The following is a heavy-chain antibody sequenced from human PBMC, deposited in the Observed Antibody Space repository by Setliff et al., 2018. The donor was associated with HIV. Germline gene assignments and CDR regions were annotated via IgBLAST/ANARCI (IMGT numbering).Heavy chain of an antibody. Sequence: SETLSLTCTVSGGSISSHYWSRIRQPPGKGLEWIGSIYSSGSTNYNPSLKSRVTMSVDTSKNQFSLKLRSVTAADTAVFYCARVKYSYAQGFYYGMDVWGQGTTVTVSS. J-gene: IGHJ6*02. CDR2: IYSSGST. CDR3: ARVKYSYAQGFYYGMDV. D-gene: IGHD5-18*01. V-gene: IGHV4-59*11. CDR1: GGSISSHY.